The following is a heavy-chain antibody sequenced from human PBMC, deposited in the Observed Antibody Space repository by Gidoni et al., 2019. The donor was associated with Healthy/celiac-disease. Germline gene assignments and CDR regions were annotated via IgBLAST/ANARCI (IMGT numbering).Heavy chain of an antibody. V-gene: IGHV4-59*01. CDR3: ARTQSYSYGPEGTAFDI. CDR2: IYYSGST. Sequence: QVQLQESGPGLVKPSETLSLTCTVSGGSISRYYWSWIRQPPGKGLEWIGYIYYSGSTNYNPSLKSRVTISVDTSKNQFSLKLSSVTAADTAVYYCARTQSYSYGPEGTAFDIWGQGTMVTVSS. J-gene: IGHJ3*02. CDR1: GGSISRYY. D-gene: IGHD5-18*01.